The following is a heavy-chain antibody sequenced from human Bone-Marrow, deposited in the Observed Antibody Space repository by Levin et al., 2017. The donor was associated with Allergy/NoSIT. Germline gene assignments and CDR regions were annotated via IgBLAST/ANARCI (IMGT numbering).Heavy chain of an antibody. CDR3: AGGLSWLDAFDL. J-gene: IGHJ3*01. V-gene: IGHV3-48*03. CDR2: ISSGGGTI. Sequence: PGGSLRLSCAASGFTFRNYEMNWVRQAPGKGLEWVSYISSGGGTIYYADSVKGRFTISRDNAKNSLHLEMNSLRVEDTAKYYCAGGLSWLDAFDLWGQGTMVTVSS. CDR1: GFTFRNYE. D-gene: IGHD6-19*01.